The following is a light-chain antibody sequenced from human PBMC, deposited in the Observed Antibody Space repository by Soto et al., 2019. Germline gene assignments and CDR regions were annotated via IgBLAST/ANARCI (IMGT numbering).Light chain of an antibody. CDR3: QQSYSTLIT. V-gene: IGKV1-39*01. Sequence: DIQMAQSPSSLSASVGDRVTITCRASQSISSYLNWYQQKPGKAPKLLIYAASSLQSGVPSRFSGSGSGTDFTLTISSLQPEYFATYYCQQSYSTLITVGQGTRLEIK. CDR1: QSISSY. CDR2: AAS. J-gene: IGKJ5*01.